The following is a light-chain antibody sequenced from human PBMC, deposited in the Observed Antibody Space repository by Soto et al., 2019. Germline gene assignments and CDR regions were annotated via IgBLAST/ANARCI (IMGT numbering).Light chain of an antibody. Sequence: QSALTQPASVSGSPGQSITISCTGTSSDVGSYNLVSWYQQQPGKAPKLMIYEGSKRHSGVSNRFSGSKSGNTASLTISGLQAEDEADYYCCSYAGSSTLYVFGTGTKLTVL. CDR1: SSDVGSYNL. V-gene: IGLV2-23*01. J-gene: IGLJ1*01. CDR3: CSYAGSSTLYV. CDR2: EGS.